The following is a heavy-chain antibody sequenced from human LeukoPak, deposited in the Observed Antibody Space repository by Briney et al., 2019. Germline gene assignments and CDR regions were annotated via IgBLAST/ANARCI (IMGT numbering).Heavy chain of an antibody. Sequence: GGSLRLSCAASGFTVSSNYMTWVRQAPGKGLEWVAVISHDGSNKYYADSVKGRFTISRDNAKNSLYLQMNSLRAEDTAVYYCARDGSLLWFGERIDAFDIWGQGTMVTVSS. J-gene: IGHJ3*02. V-gene: IGHV3-30*03. D-gene: IGHD3-10*01. CDR2: ISHDGSNK. CDR1: GFTVSSNY. CDR3: ARDGSLLWFGERIDAFDI.